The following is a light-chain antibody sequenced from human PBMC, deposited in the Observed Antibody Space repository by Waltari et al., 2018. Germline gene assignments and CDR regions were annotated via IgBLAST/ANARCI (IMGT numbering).Light chain of an antibody. Sequence: QSALTQPPSASGSPGQPVTISCTGTSSDVGGYKYVSWYQQHPGKAPKLMIYEVSKRPSGVPDRFSGSKFGNTASLTVSGLQAEDEADYYCSSYVGNNNLIFGGGTKLTVL. J-gene: IGLJ2*01. CDR3: SSYVGNNNLI. CDR1: SSDVGGYKY. V-gene: IGLV2-8*01. CDR2: EVS.